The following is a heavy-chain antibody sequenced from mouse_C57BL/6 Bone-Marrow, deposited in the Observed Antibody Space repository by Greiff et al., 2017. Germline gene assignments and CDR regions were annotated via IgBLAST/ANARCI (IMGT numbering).Heavy chain of an antibody. CDR3: AREGNYDYDVFDY. D-gene: IGHD2-4*01. V-gene: IGHV1-75*01. CDR2: IFPGSGST. CDR1: GYTFTDYY. Sequence: VKLQQSGPELVKPGASVKISCKASGYTFTDYYINWVKQRPGQGLEWIGWIFPGSGSTYYNEKFKGKATLTVDKSSSTAYMLLSSLTSEDSAVDFCAREGNYDYDVFDYRGQGTTLTVSS. J-gene: IGHJ2*01.